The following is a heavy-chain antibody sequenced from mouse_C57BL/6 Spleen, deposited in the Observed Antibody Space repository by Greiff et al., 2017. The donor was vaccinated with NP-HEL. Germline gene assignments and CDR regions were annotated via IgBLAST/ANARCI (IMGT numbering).Heavy chain of an antibody. CDR3: ASNWDAMDY. CDR1: GYSITSGYY. J-gene: IGHJ4*01. Sequence: VQLQESGPGLVKPSQSLSLTCSVTGYSITSGYYWNWIRQFPGNKLEWMGYISYDGSNNYNPSLKNRISITRDTSKNQFFLKLNSVTTEDTATDYCASNWDAMDYWGQGTSVTVSS. CDR2: ISYDGSN. V-gene: IGHV3-6*01. D-gene: IGHD4-1*01.